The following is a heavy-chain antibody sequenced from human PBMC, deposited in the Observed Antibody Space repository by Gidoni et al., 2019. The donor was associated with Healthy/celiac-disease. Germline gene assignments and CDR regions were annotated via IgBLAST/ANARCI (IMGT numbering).Heavy chain of an antibody. J-gene: IGHJ5*02. D-gene: IGHD5-12*01. CDR1: GYSISSGYY. CDR2: IYHSGST. V-gene: IGHV4-38-2*02. CDR3: ARDTVDIVATTNWFDP. Sequence: QVQLQESGPGLVKPSETLSLTCPVSGYSISSGYYWGWIRQPPGKGLEWIGSIYHSGSTYYDPSLKSRVTISVDTSKNQFSLKLSSVTAADTAVYYCARDTVDIVATTNWFDPWGQGTLVTVSS.